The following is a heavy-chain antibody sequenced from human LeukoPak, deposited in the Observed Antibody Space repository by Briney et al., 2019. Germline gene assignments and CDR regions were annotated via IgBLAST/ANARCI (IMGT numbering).Heavy chain of an antibody. Sequence: ASVKVSCKASGYTFTSYDINWVRQATGQGPEWMGWMGPNSGNTGYAQKFQGRVTMTRSTSMSTAYMELRSLRSEDTAVYYCARGPPNWGYDYWGQGTLVTVSS. CDR1: GYTFTSYD. J-gene: IGHJ4*02. V-gene: IGHV1-8*01. CDR3: ARGPPNWGYDY. D-gene: IGHD7-27*01. CDR2: MGPNSGNT.